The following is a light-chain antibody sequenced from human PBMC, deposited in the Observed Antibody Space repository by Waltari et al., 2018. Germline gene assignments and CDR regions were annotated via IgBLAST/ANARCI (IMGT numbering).Light chain of an antibody. CDR3: QQYVRSTGT. CDR2: DAA. V-gene: IGKV3-20*01. Sequence: RACQNGYGKSLAWYQKKPSQAPRHLNYDAANRATDSPDGFRGSGSGTDVTLTISRLDPEDFAVYYCQQYVRSTGTCDQGTKVWIK. CDR1: QNGYGKS. J-gene: IGKJ1*01.